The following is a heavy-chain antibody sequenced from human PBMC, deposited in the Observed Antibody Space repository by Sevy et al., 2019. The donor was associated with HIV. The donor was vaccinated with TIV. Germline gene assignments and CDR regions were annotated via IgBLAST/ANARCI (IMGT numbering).Heavy chain of an antibody. CDR3: ARPYGSGSWEAFDI. CDR2: ISSSSNYI. Sequence: GESLKSSCAASGFTFSTYTMNWVRQAQGKGLQWVSSISSSSNYIYYADSVKGRFTISRDNAKNSLYIQMKRLRAEYTAVYYCARPYGSGSWEAFDIWGQGTMVTVSS. V-gene: IGHV3-21*01. J-gene: IGHJ3*02. CDR1: GFTFSTYT. D-gene: IGHD3-10*01.